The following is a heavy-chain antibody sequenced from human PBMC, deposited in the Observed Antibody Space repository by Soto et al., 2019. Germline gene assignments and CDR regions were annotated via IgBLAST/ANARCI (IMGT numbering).Heavy chain of an antibody. V-gene: IGHV5-10-1*01. Sequence: PGESLNISWKGSGYSFTSYWISWVRQMPGKGLEGMGRIDPSDSYTNYSPSFQGHVTISADKSISTAYLQWSSLKASDTAMYYCARPGVPAAMHYYYGMDVWGQGTTVTVSS. J-gene: IGHJ6*02. D-gene: IGHD2-2*01. CDR3: ARPGVPAAMHYYYGMDV. CDR1: GYSFTSYW. CDR2: IDPSDSYT.